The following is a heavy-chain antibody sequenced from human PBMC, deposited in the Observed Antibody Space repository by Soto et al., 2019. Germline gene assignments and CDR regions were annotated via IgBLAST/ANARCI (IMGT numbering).Heavy chain of an antibody. Sequence: VGSLRLSCGASGFTFGDYAGNWVRQNPGKGLEWVSGITGSSGRTFYADSVKGRFTISRDNSKNTVYLQMNSVRADDTAVYYCAKEYTSTSRGSFDYWGQGALVTVSS. CDR2: ITGSSGRT. CDR1: GFTFGDYA. D-gene: IGHD1-26*01. J-gene: IGHJ4*02. V-gene: IGHV3-23*01. CDR3: AKEYTSTSRGSFDY.